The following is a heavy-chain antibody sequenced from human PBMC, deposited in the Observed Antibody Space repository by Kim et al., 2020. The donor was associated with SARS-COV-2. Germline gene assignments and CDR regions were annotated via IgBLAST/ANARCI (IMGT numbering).Heavy chain of an antibody. J-gene: IGHJ4*02. CDR3: ARGKGHDIVTGFSQFGY. V-gene: IGHV3-74*01. CDR2: INSDGTTT. CDR1: GFTLSSFW. D-gene: IGHD3-9*01. Sequence: GGSLRLSCAASGFTLSSFWMHWVRQVPGKGLVWVSRINSDGTTTTYADSVKGRFTISRDNAKNTLYLQMNSLRAEDTAVYYCARGKGHDIVTGFSQFGYWGQGTLVTVSS.